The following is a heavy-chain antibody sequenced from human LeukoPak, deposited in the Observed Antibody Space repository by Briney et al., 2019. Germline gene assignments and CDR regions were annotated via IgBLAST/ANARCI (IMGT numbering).Heavy chain of an antibody. CDR2: IYYSGST. V-gene: IGHV4-39*01. CDR3: ARHRSSPPWWFDP. Sequence: SETLSLTCTVSGGSISSSSYYWGWIRQPPGKGLEWIGSIYYSGSTYYNPSLKSRVTISVDTSKNQCSLKLSSVTAADTAVYYCARHRSSPPWWFDPWGQGTLVTVSS. D-gene: IGHD6-13*01. CDR1: GGSISSSSYY. J-gene: IGHJ5*02.